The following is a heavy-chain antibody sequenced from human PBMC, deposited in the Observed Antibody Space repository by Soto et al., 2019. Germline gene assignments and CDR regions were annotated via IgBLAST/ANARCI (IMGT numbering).Heavy chain of an antibody. D-gene: IGHD1-1*01. J-gene: IGHJ5*02. V-gene: IGHV4-30-4*02. CDR3: ARDRLSELGGTSSAGFDP. CDR2: IYYSGST. CDR1: GDSISSGGYY. Sequence: SETLSVTCTVSGDSISSGGYYWRWIRQHPGKGLEWIGDIYYSGSTYYNPSVKSGVTISVDKSKNQCSLKRSTVTAAETAGYYCARDRLSELGGTSSAGFDPWGQRTFVTVSS.